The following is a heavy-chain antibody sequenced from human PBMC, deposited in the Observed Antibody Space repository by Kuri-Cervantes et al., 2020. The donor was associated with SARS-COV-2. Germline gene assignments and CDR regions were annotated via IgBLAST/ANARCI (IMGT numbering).Heavy chain of an antibody. CDR1: GYTFTTYT. Sequence: ASVKVSCKASGYTFTTYTMHWVRQAPGQRPEWMGWINAGNGKTKYSQKFQGRVTITRDTSASIAYMELSSLRSEDTAVYYCARVGGITTGWYFDLWGRGTLVTVSS. J-gene: IGHJ2*01. V-gene: IGHV1-3*01. D-gene: IGHD3-22*01. CDR2: INAGNGKT. CDR3: ARVGGITTGWYFDL.